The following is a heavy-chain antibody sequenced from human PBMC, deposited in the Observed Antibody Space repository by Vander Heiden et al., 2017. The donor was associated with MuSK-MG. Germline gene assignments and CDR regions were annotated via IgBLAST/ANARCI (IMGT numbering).Heavy chain of an antibody. J-gene: IGHJ6*03. Sequence: EMQLVESGGGLVQPGGSLGISCAASGFTFSGYAMHWVRQAPGKGLEFVSTITSNGGSTYYANSVKGRFTMSRDNSKSTLYLQMGSLRAEDMAVYYCARSVTHYYMDVWGQGTTVTVSS. D-gene: IGHD2-21*02. CDR3: ARSVTHYYMDV. V-gene: IGHV3-64*01. CDR1: GFTFSGYA. CDR2: ITSNGGST.